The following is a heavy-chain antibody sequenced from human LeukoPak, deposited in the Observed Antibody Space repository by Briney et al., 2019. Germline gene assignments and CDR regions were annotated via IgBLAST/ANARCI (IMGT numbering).Heavy chain of an antibody. CDR1: GFTFSGHN. Sequence: GGSLRLSCAASGFTFSGHNMNWVRQAPGKGLEWISFVSISSGTIHYADSVSGRFRISRDNAKSSLDLEMNSLRAEDTAVYYCARAMSTFGGVRNYFDSWGQGTLVTVSS. D-gene: IGHD3-16*01. J-gene: IGHJ4*02. CDR3: ARAMSTFGGVRNYFDS. CDR2: VSISSGTI. V-gene: IGHV3-48*04.